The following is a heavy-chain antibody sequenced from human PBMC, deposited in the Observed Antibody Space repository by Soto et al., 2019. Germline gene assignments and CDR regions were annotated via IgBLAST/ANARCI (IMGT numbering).Heavy chain of an antibody. CDR1: GFTFDDYA. J-gene: IGHJ6*02. V-gene: IGHV3-9*01. CDR3: AKDTGYYYGLGSHFHGMDV. Sequence: PGRSQRLSCAASGFTFDDYAMHWVRQAPGKGLEWVSGISWNGDAKGYADSVKGRFTISRDNAKNSQYLQMNSLRSEDTALYYCAKDTGYYYGLGSHFHGMDVWGQGTTVT. D-gene: IGHD3-10*01. CDR2: ISWNGDAK.